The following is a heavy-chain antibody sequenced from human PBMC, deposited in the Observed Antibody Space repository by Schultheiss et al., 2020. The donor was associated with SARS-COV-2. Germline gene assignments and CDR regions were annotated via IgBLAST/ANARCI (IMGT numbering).Heavy chain of an antibody. V-gene: IGHV3-21*01. CDR2: ITSSITFI. CDR1: GFTFSRYS. CDR3: AREGPQLLRAFDI. Sequence: GESLKISCAASGFTFSRYSMNWVRQAPGKGLEWISSITSSITFIHYADSVKGRFTISRDDAKNSLYLQMNSLRAEDTAVYYCAREGPQLLRAFDIWGQGTMVTVSS. D-gene: IGHD2-15*01. J-gene: IGHJ3*02.